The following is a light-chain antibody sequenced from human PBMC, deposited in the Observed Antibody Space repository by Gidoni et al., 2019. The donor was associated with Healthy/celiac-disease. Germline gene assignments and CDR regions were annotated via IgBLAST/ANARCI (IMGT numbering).Light chain of an antibody. CDR1: QSVSSSY. V-gene: IGKV3-20*01. J-gene: IGKJ4*01. CDR2: GAS. Sequence: EIVLTQSPGTLSLSPGERATLSCRASQSVSSSYLAWYQQKPGQAPRLLIYGASSRATGIPDRFSGSGSGTDFTLTISRLEPEDFAVYYCQQYGSSQGLTFXGXTKVEIK. CDR3: QQYGSSQGLT.